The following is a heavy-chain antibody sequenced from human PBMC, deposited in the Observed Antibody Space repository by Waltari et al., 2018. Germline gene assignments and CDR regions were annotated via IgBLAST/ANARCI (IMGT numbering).Heavy chain of an antibody. Sequence: DVQLVQSGAEVKKPGESLRISCRGSGYSFTSYWISWMRQMPGKGLEWMGRIDPSASYTNYSPSFQGHVTISADKSISTAYLQCSSLKASDTAIYYCARRKDYGGNLFDYWGQGTLVTVSS. CDR1: GYSFTSYW. CDR3: ARRKDYGGNLFDY. CDR2: IDPSASYT. D-gene: IGHD4-17*01. V-gene: IGHV5-10-1*03. J-gene: IGHJ4*02.